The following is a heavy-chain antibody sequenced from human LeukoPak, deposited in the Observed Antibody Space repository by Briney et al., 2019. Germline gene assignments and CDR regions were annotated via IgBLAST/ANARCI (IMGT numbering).Heavy chain of an antibody. V-gene: IGHV1-2*02. CDR1: GYTFTDYY. J-gene: IGHJ5*02. D-gene: IGHD2-2*02. CDR2: INPNSGGT. CDR3: ARDLYCSSNRCYTNWFDP. Sequence: GASVKVSYKASGYTFTDYYMHWVRQAPGQGLEWMGWINPNSGGTNYAQKFQGRVTMTRDTSISTAYMELSRLRSDDTAVYYCARDLYCSSNRCYTNWFDPWGQGTLVTVSS.